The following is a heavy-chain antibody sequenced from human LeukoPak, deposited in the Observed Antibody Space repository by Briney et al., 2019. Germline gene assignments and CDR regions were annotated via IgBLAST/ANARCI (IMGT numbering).Heavy chain of an antibody. V-gene: IGHV1-2*02. J-gene: IGHJ4*02. D-gene: IGHD3-10*01. CDR3: ARDQTPSWYYGSGSYHYYFDY. CDR2: INPNSGGT. CDR1: GYTFTGYY. Sequence: ASVKVSCKASGYTFTGYYMHWVRQAPGQGLEWMGWINPNSGGTNYAQKFQGRATMTRDTSISTAYMELSRLRSDDTAVYYCARDQTPSWYYGSGSYHYYFDYWGQGTLVTVSS.